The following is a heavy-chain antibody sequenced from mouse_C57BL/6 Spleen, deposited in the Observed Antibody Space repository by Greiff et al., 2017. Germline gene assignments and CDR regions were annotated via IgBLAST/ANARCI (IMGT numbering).Heavy chain of an antibody. J-gene: IGHJ2*01. CDR1: GYTFTDYY. D-gene: IGHD3-3*01. CDR3: ARWGWKDY. Sequence: EVQLQQSGPELVKPGASVKISCKASGYTFTDYYMNWVKQSHGKSLEWIGDINPNNGGTSYNQKFKGKATLTVDKSSSTAYMELRSLTSEDSAVYYCARWGWKDYWGQGTTLTVSS. CDR2: INPNNGGT. V-gene: IGHV1-26*01.